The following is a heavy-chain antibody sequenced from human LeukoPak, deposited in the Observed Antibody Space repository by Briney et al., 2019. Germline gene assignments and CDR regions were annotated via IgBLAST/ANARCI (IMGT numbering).Heavy chain of an antibody. J-gene: IGHJ6*02. CDR2: IYYSGST. D-gene: IGHD2-21*01. V-gene: IGHV4-31*03. Sequence: SQTLSLTCTVSGGSISSGGYYWSWIRQHPGKGLEWIGYIYYSGSTYYNPSLKSRVTISVDTSKNQFSLKLSSVTAADTAVYYCARDAPLFLGRTLGMDVWGQGTTVTVSS. CDR3: ARDAPLFLGRTLGMDV. CDR1: GGSISSGGYY.